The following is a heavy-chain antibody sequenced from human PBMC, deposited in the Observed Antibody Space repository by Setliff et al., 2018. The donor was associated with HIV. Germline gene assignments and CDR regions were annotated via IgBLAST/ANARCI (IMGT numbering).Heavy chain of an antibody. V-gene: IGHV3-72*01. Sequence: PGGSLRLSCAASGFTVSDHYMDWVRQAPGKGLEWVGRTRNKARSYTTEYAASVEGRFTISRDDSKNSLYLQMNSLRAEDTAVYYCARDRQESMGKGGYNYWAFDIWGQGTMVTVSS. CDR2: TRNKARSYTT. CDR3: ARDRQESMGKGGYNYWAFDI. D-gene: IGHD5-12*01. CDR1: GFTVSDHY. J-gene: IGHJ3*02.